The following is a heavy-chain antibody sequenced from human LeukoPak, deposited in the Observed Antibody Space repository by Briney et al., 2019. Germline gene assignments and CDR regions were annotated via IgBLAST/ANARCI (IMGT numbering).Heavy chain of an antibody. CDR1: GFTFSSYS. D-gene: IGHD3-10*01. V-gene: IGHV3-21*01. CDR3: ARDTSGWFRGIEYYYYYMDV. CDR2: ISSSSSYI. Sequence: PGGSLRLSCAASGFTFSSYSMNWVRQAPGKGLEWVSSISSSSSYIYYADSVKGRFTISRDNAKNSLYLQMNSLRAEDTAVYYCARDTSGWFRGIEYYYYYMDVWGKGTTVTVSS. J-gene: IGHJ6*03.